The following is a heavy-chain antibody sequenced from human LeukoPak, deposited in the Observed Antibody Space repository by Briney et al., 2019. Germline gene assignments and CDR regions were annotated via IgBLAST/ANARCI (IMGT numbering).Heavy chain of an antibody. D-gene: IGHD2-2*01. J-gene: IGHJ4*02. CDR3: ARGPIYAL. Sequence: GGSRRPSWPASGSTFSTFVMHWVRQLQGKGLEFVSGISSNGGSIYYAHSVKDRFTISRDNSKNTLYLQMGSLRAEDMAVYYCARGPIYALWGQGTLVTVSS. CDR2: ISSNGGSI. V-gene: IGHV3-64*01. CDR1: GSTFSTFV.